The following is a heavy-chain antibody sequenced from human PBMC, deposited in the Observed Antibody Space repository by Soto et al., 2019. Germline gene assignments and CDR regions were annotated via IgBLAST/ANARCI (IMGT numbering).Heavy chain of an antibody. Sequence: TSETLSLTCTVSGGSISSYYWSWLRQPPGKGLEWIGYIYYSGSTNYNPSLKSRVTISVDTSKNQFSLKLSSVTAADTAVYYCARLYGDPYYYYLDVWGKGTTVTVSS. CDR3: ARLYGDPYYYYLDV. D-gene: IGHD4-17*01. J-gene: IGHJ6*03. V-gene: IGHV4-59*01. CDR1: GGSISSYY. CDR2: IYYSGST.